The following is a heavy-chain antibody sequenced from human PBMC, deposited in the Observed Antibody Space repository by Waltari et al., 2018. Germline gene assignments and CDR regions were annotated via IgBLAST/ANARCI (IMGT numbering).Heavy chain of an antibody. V-gene: IGHV1-69*01. D-gene: IGHD3-16*01. Sequence: QVQRVQAGAAVKKPGSSVKGSCKESGGTLSSYAISWVREAPGQGLEWMGGIIPIFGTANYAQKFQGRVTITADESTSTAYMELSSLRSEDTAVYYCARDGGRMRFYWYFDLWGRGTLVTVSS. CDR3: ARDGGRMRFYWYFDL. J-gene: IGHJ2*01. CDR1: GGTLSSYA. CDR2: IIPIFGTA.